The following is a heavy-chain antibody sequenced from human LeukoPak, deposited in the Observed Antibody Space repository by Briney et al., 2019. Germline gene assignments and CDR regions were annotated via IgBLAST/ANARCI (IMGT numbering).Heavy chain of an antibody. CDR1: GFTFSSYA. CDR2: ISGSGGST. J-gene: IGHJ4*02. D-gene: IGHD3-10*01. V-gene: IGHV3-23*01. Sequence: QAGGPLRLSCAASGFTFSSYAMSWVRQAPGKGLEWVSAISGSGGSTYYADSVKGRFTISRDNSKNTLYLQMNSLRAEDTAVYYCAKDADYVGVRGVSCFDYWGQGTLVTVSS. CDR3: AKDADYVGVRGVSCFDY.